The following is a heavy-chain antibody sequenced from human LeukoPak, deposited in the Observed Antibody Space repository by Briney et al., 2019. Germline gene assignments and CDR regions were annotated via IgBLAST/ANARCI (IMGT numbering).Heavy chain of an antibody. J-gene: IGHJ3*02. CDR1: GFTFSGYA. CDR3: ARTGTDAFDI. D-gene: IGHD1/OR15-1a*01. CDR2: TSYDESNK. Sequence: PGGSLRLSRAASGFTFSGYAMHWVRQAPGKGLEWVSVTSYDESNKYYADSVKGRFTISRDNSKNTLCLQMNSLRVEDTAVYYCARTGTDAFDIWGQGTMVTVSS. V-gene: IGHV3-30*01.